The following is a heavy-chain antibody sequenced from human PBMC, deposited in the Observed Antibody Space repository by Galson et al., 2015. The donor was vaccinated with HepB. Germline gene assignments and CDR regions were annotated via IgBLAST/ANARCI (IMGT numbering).Heavy chain of an antibody. D-gene: IGHD2-15*01. CDR2: IIPIFGTA. Sequence: SVKVSCKASGGTFSSYAISWVRQAPGQGLEWMGGIIPIFGTANYAQKFQGRVTITADKSTSTAYMELSSLRSEDTAVYYCARVEGCSGGSCYYFDYWGQGTLVTVSS. J-gene: IGHJ4*02. V-gene: IGHV1-69*06. CDR3: ARVEGCSGGSCYYFDY. CDR1: GGTFSSYA.